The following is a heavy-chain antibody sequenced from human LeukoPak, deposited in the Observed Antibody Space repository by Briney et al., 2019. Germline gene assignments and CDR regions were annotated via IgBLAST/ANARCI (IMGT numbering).Heavy chain of an antibody. D-gene: IGHD2-15*01. J-gene: IGHJ4*02. Sequence: GGSLRLSCAAFGVTVSGYWMNWVRQAPGKGLEWVSTIHWNGDSTGYADSVKGRFSISRDNAKNSLYLQMNSLRAEDTALYYCARSGGYCIGGSCSDDSWGQGTLVIVSS. CDR2: IHWNGDST. CDR1: GVTVSGYW. V-gene: IGHV3-20*04. CDR3: ARSGGYCIGGSCSDDS.